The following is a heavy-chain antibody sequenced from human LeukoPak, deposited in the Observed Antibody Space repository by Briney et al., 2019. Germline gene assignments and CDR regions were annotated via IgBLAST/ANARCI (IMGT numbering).Heavy chain of an antibody. Sequence: PGRSLRLSCAASGFTFDDYAMRWVRQAPGKGLEWVSGISWNSVSIGYADSVKGRFTISRDNSKNTLYLQMNSLRAEDTAVYYCAREGSGLQHWGQGTLVTVSS. CDR3: AREGSGLQH. V-gene: IGHV3-9*01. J-gene: IGHJ1*01. D-gene: IGHD3-10*01. CDR1: GFTFDDYA. CDR2: ISWNSVSI.